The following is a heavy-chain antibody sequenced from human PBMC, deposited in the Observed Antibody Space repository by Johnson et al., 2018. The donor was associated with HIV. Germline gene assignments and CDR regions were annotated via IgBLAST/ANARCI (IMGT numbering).Heavy chain of an antibody. CDR1: GFSFDDYA. V-gene: IGHV3-9*01. CDR2: IGWNGLTI. CDR3: ARARAYSGYDDAFDI. J-gene: IGHJ3*02. Sequence: VQLVESGGGLVQPGGSLRLSCAASGFSFDDYAMHWVRQVPGKGLEWVAGIGWNGLTIGYVDSVKGRFTISRNAATNSLYLRMDSLRTEDTAVYYCARARAYSGYDDAFDIWGQGTMVTVSS. D-gene: IGHD5-12*01.